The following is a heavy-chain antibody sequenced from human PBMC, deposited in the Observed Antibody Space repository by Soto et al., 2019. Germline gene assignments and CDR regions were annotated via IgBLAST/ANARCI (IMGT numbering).Heavy chain of an antibody. CDR1: GFTFRDYG. Sequence: PGGSLRLSCAASGFTFRDYGMSWVRQAPGKGLEWVSGISGAGANTYYADSVQGRFTVSRDTSKNTVYLQMNSLRAEDTAVYFCAKDRDVVVVIDATATGAFDIWGQGTMVTV. CDR2: ISGAGANT. D-gene: IGHD2-15*01. CDR3: AKDRDVVVVIDATATGAFDI. J-gene: IGHJ3*02. V-gene: IGHV3-23*01.